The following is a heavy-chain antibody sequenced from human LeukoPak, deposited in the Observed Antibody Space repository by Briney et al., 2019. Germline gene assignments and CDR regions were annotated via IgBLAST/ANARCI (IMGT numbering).Heavy chain of an antibody. V-gene: IGHV1-18*01. CDR1: GYTFTSYG. CDR3: ARDHYGDFPPYYFDY. D-gene: IGHD4-17*01. J-gene: IGHJ4*02. CDR2: ISAYNGNT. Sequence: ASVKVSCKASGYTFTSYGISWVRQAPGQGLEWMGWISAYNGNTNYAQKLQGRVTMTTDTSTSTAYMELRSLRSEDTAVYYCARDHYGDFPPYYFDYWGQGTLVTVSP.